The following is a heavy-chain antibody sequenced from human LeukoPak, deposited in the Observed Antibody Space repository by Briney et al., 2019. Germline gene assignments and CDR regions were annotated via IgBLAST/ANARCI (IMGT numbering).Heavy chain of an antibody. V-gene: IGHV4-39*01. J-gene: IGHJ4*02. D-gene: IGHD5-24*01. CDR1: GGSISSRAYY. CDR2: IYFTGIT. CDR3: VRQPVGTISDY. Sequence: SETVSLTCSVSGGSISSRAYYWGWIRQSPGKGLEWIGSIYFTGITDYNPSLKSRVTTSVDTSKNQFSLRLTSVTAADTAVYYCVRQPVGTISDYWGQGILVTVSS.